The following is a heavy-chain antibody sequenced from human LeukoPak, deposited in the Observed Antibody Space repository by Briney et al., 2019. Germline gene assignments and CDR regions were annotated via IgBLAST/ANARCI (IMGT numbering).Heavy chain of an antibody. CDR2: IYHSGST. V-gene: IGHV4-30-2*01. J-gene: IGHJ4*02. CDR3: ASSYYYDSSGYYGLDY. D-gene: IGHD3-22*01. Sequence: PSETLSLTCAVSGGSISSGGYSWSWIRQPPGKGLEWIGYIYHSGSTYYNPSLKSRVTISVDRSKNQFSLKLSSVTAADTAVYYCASSYYYDSSGYYGLDYWGQGTLVTVSS. CDR1: GGSISSGGYS.